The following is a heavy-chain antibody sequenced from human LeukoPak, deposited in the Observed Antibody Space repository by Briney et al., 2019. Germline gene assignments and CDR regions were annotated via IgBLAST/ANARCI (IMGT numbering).Heavy chain of an antibody. CDR3: ARDLGYYYDSSGYSHGWFDP. CDR2: IYSGGDT. J-gene: IGHJ5*02. V-gene: IGHV3-53*01. Sequence: GGSLRLSCAPSGLTVSSNYMSWVRQAPGKGLEWVSVIYSGGDTFYADSVKGRFTISRDNSKNTLYLQMNSLRAEDTAVYYCARDLGYYYDSSGYSHGWFDPWGQGTLVTVSS. CDR1: GLTVSSNY. D-gene: IGHD3-22*01.